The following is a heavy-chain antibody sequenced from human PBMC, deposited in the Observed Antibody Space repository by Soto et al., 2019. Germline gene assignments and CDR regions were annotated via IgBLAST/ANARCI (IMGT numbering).Heavy chain of an antibody. V-gene: IGHV4-59*11. CDR2: IYYSGST. D-gene: IGHD4-17*01. J-gene: IGHJ4*02. CDR3: ARFGDDGVRFSRDS. Sequence: QVQLQASGPGLVKPSETLSLTCTVSGGSISSHYWSWIRQPPGKGLEWIWYIYYSGSTTYNPSLNSLVTITVDTSKIPFSLNLSTVTAADTVVYYCARFGDDGVRFSRDSWGQGTLVTFSS. CDR1: GGSISSHY.